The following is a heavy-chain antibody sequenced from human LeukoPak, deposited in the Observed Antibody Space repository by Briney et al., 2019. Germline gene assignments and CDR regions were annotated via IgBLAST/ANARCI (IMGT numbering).Heavy chain of an antibody. CDR2: ISVYNSNT. D-gene: IGHD1-1*01. CDR3: AREPLTTGTTLNAFDI. Sequence: ASVKVSCKASGYTFTSYFISWVRQAPGQGLEWMGWISVYNSNTNYAQKLQDRVTMTTDTSTSTAYMELRSLRSDDTAVYYCAREPLTTGTTLNAFDIWGQGTMVTVSS. CDR1: GYTFTSYF. V-gene: IGHV1-18*01. J-gene: IGHJ3*02.